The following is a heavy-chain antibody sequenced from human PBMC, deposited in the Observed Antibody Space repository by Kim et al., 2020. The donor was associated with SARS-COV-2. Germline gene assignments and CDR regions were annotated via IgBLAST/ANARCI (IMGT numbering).Heavy chain of an antibody. V-gene: IGHV3-48*03. CDR3: ARDPIRGGLDPFDI. CDR1: GFTLATYE. CDR2: IDTSGSTI. Sequence: GGSLRLSCAASGFTLATYEMNWVRQAPGKGLEWLSYIDTSGSTIYYADSVKGQFTISRDNTRNSLNLQMSDLKVEDTAVYFCARDPIRGGLDPFDIWGQGTMVTVSS. D-gene: IGHD3-10*01. J-gene: IGHJ3*02.